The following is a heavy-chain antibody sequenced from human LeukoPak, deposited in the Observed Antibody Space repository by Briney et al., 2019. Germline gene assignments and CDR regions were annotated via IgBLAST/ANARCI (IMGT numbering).Heavy chain of an antibody. CDR2: IYSSGSA. CDR1: GGSLSSYY. J-gene: IGHJ6*03. V-gene: IGHV4-59*01. Sequence: PSETLSLTCTVSGGSLSSYYWSWIRQPPGKGLEWIGYIYSSGSANYNPSLKSRVTISIDMSKNQFSLKLSSVTAADTAVYYCARSSSAWYYYYYMDVWGKGTTVTVSS. D-gene: IGHD6-6*01. CDR3: ARSSSAWYYYYYMDV.